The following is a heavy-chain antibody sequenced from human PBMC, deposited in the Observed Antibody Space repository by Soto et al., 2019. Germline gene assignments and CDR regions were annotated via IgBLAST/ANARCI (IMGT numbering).Heavy chain of an antibody. CDR1: GFNFSNYA. V-gene: IGHV3-23*01. D-gene: IGHD3-16*01. Sequence: PVWSLILCFAASGFNFSNYAMSWVRQAPGKGLEWVSGISGSGGTTYYADSVKGRFTLSRDNSKNTLYLQMNSLRAEDTAVYYWRKHRRGRTNPLDSCG. CDR2: ISGSGGTT. J-gene: IGHJ5*01. CDR3: RKHRRGRTNPLDS.